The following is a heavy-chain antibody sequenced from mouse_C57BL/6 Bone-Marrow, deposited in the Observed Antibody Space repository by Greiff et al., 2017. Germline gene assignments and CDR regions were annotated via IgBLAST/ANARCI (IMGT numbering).Heavy chain of an antibody. CDR1: GYTFTSYW. CDR2: IDPSDSYT. Sequence: QVQLKQPGAELVMPGASVKLSCKASGYTFTSYWMHWVKQRPGQGLEWIGEIDPSDSYTNYNQKFKGKSTFTADKSSSTAYMQLSSLTSEDSAVYYCARGDGAPFDYWGQGTTLTVSS. CDR3: ARGDGAPFDY. V-gene: IGHV1-69*01. J-gene: IGHJ2*01. D-gene: IGHD1-1*01.